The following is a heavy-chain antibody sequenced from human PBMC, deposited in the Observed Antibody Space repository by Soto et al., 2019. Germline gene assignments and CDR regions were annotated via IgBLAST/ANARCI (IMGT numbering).Heavy chain of an antibody. J-gene: IGHJ6*02. D-gene: IGHD2-15*01. CDR2: ISGSGGST. CDR1: GFTFSSYA. CDR3: AKPYCSGGSCQDYYYYYGMDV. V-gene: IGHV3-23*01. Sequence: GGSLRLSCAASGFTFSSYAMSWVRQAPGKGLGWVSAISGSGGSTYYADSVKGRFTISRDNSKNTLYLQMNSLRAEDTAVYYCAKPYCSGGSCQDYYYYYGMDVWGQGTTVTVSS.